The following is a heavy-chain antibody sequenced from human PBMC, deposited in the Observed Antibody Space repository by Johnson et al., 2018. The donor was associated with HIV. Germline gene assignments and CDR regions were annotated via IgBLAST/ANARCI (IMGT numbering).Heavy chain of an antibody. J-gene: IGHJ3*02. CDR3: ARGKGQQGDDDFDI. D-gene: IGHD6-13*01. CDR2: IKRKTDGGTT. V-gene: IGHV3-15*01. CDR1: GFTFSNAW. Sequence: VQLVESGGGLVKPGGSLRLSCAASGFTFSNAWMSWVRQAPGKGLEWVGRIKRKTDGGTTDYAAPVKGRFTISRDDSKNTMYLQMNSLRAEDTAVYYCARGKGQQGDDDFDIWGQGTMVTISS.